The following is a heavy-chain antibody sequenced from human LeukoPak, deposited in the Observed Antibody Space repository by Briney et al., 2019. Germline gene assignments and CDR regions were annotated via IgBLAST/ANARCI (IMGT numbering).Heavy chain of an antibody. CDR2: IYSGGST. Sequence: HTGGSLRLSCAASGFTVSSNYMSWVRQAPGKGLEWVSIIYSGGSTFYADSVKGRFTISRDNSKNTLYLQMNSLRAEDTALYYCAKNRIAARPSWFDPWGQGTLVTVSS. CDR1: GFTVSSNY. V-gene: IGHV3-53*01. J-gene: IGHJ5*02. D-gene: IGHD6-6*01. CDR3: AKNRIAARPSWFDP.